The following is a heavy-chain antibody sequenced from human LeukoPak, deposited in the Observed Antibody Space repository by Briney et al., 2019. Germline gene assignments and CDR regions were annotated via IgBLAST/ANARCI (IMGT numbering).Heavy chain of an antibody. Sequence: GGSLRLSCSGSGFTFSNYGMRWVRQAPGKGLEYVSGISSYGGSTYYADSVKGRFTISRDNSRNTLYLQMSSLRAEDTAVYYCVKVYGDYTNDAFDIWGQGTTVTVSS. CDR2: ISSYGGST. J-gene: IGHJ3*02. CDR1: GFTFSNYG. D-gene: IGHD4-17*01. V-gene: IGHV3-64D*09. CDR3: VKVYGDYTNDAFDI.